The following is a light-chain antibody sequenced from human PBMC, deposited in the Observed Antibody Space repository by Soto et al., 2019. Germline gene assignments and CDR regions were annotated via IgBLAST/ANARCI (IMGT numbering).Light chain of an antibody. V-gene: IGLV2-14*01. CDR3: YSFTTGNTLYV. CDR1: TSDVGGYDY. Sequence: QSVLTQPASVSGSPGQSITISCTGTTSDVGGYDYVSWYQQHPGQAPKLLIYEVSNRPSGVSHRFSGSKSGNTASLSISGLQAEDKADYYCYSFTTGNTLYVFG. J-gene: IGLJ2*01. CDR2: EVS.